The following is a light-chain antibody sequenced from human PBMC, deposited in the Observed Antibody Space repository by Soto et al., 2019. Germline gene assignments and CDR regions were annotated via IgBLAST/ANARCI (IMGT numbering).Light chain of an antibody. Sequence: EIVMTQSPATLSVSPGERATLSCRASQSVGSTLAWYQQKPGQAPRLLIFGASTWATGIPARFSGSGSGTEFTLTISSLQSEDFAVYYCQQYNNWPPWKFGQGTKVEIK. CDR1: QSVGST. V-gene: IGKV3-15*01. J-gene: IGKJ1*01. CDR3: QQYNNWPPWK. CDR2: GAS.